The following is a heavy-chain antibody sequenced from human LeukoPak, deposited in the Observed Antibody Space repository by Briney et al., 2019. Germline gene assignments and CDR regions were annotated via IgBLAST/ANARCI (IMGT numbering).Heavy chain of an antibody. Sequence: SVKVSCKASGGTFSSYAISWVRQAPGQGLEWIGRIIPILGIANYAQKFQGRVTITADKSTSTAYMELSSLRSEDTAVYYCAREFGYSYGLVDYWGQGTLVTVSS. CDR2: IIPILGIA. J-gene: IGHJ4*02. D-gene: IGHD5-18*01. CDR3: AREFGYSYGLVDY. V-gene: IGHV1-69*04. CDR1: GGTFSSYA.